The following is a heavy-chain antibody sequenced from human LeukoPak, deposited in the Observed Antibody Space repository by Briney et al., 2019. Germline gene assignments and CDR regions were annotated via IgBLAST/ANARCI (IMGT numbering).Heavy chain of an antibody. CDR2: ISDSGGST. CDR3: AIISYDY. J-gene: IGHJ4*02. D-gene: IGHD3-3*02. V-gene: IGHV3-23*01. Sequence: GGSLRLSCATSGFTFSNYAISWVRQAPGKGLEWVSSISDSGGSTYYADSVKGRFTISRDNSKNTLYLQMNSLRAEDTAVYYCAIISYDYWGQGTLVTVSS. CDR1: GFTFSNYA.